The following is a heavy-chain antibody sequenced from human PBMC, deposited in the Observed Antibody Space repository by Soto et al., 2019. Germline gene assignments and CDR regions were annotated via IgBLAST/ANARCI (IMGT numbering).Heavy chain of an antibody. CDR1: GYTFTGYY. CDR2: INPNSGGT. Sequence: ASVKVSCKASGYTFTGYYMHWVRQAPGQGLEWMGWINPNSGGTNYAQKFQGWVTMTRDTSISTAYMELSRLRSDDTAVYYCARGIMITFGGVILPYYYGMDVWGQGTTVTVSS. D-gene: IGHD3-16*01. CDR3: ARGIMITFGGVILPYYYGMDV. J-gene: IGHJ6*02. V-gene: IGHV1-2*04.